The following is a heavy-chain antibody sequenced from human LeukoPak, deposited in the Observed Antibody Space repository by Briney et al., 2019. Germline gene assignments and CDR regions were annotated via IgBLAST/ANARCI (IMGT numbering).Heavy chain of an antibody. V-gene: IGHV3-48*04. Sequence: GGSLRLSCAASGFTFSSYSMNWVRQAPGKGLEWVSYISSSSSTIYYADSVKGRFTIDRDNAKNSLYLQMNSLRAEDAALYYCARGDGGSYIDYWGQGTLVTVSS. J-gene: IGHJ4*02. CDR2: ISSSSSTI. CDR3: ARGDGGSYIDY. CDR1: GFTFSSYS. D-gene: IGHD1-26*01.